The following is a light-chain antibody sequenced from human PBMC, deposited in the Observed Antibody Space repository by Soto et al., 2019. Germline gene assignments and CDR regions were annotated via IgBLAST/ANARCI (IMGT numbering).Light chain of an antibody. V-gene: IGKV3-11*01. Sequence: EIVLTQSPAPLSLSPGERATLSCRASQSVSSYLAWYQQKPGQAPRLLIYDASNRATGIPARFSGSGSGTDFTLTISSLEPEDFAVYYCQQRSNWPPETFGQGTKVEIK. J-gene: IGKJ1*01. CDR1: QSVSSY. CDR3: QQRSNWPPET. CDR2: DAS.